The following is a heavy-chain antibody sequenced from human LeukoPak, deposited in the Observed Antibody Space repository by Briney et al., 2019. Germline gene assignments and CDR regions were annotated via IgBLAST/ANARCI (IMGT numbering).Heavy chain of an antibody. V-gene: IGHV3-11*04. CDR1: GFTFSDHY. CDR3: ARGHWGLDY. J-gene: IGHJ4*02. CDR2: IYNGGDTI. D-gene: IGHD7-27*01. Sequence: GGSLRLSCATSGFTFSDHYMTWIRQAPGKGLETVSYIYNGGDTIYYADSVRGRFTISRDNAESSLYLQMNSLRAEDTAVYYCARGHWGLDYWGRGTLVTVPS.